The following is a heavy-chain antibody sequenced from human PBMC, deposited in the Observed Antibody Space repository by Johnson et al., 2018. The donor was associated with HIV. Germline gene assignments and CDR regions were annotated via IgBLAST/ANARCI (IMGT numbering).Heavy chain of an antibody. CDR2: ISWNSGSI. CDR1: GFIFSSYW. CDR3: ARSRWGGDAFDI. D-gene: IGHD7-27*01. Sequence: VQLVESGGGLVQPGGSLRLSCAASGFIFSSYWMHWVRQAPGKGLVWVSGISWNSGSIGYADSVKGRFTISRDNAKNSLYLQMNSLRAEDTALYYCARSRWGGDAFDIWGQGTMVTVSS. V-gene: IGHV3-74*02. J-gene: IGHJ3*02.